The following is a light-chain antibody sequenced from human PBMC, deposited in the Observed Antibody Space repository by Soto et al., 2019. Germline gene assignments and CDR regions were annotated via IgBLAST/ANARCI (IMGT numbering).Light chain of an antibody. CDR1: QSVSSN. CDR2: DAS. V-gene: IGKV3-11*01. J-gene: IGKJ2*01. CDR3: QQRSTWPYT. Sequence: EIVLTQSPATLSLSPGERASLSCRASQSVSSNLAWYQQKPGKAPRLLISDASNRATGIPARFTGSGSGTDFTLTISSLEPEDFAVYYCQQRSTWPYTFGQGTKLEIK.